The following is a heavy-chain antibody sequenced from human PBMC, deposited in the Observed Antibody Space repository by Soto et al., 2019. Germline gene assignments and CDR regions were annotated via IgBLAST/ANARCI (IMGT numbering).Heavy chain of an antibody. V-gene: IGHV1-69*13. J-gene: IGHJ5*02. CDR1: GSTFSSYA. D-gene: IGHD2-2*01. Sequence: SVKVSCKASGSTFSSYAISWVRQAPGQGLEWMGGIIPIFGTANYAQKFQGRVTITADESTSTAYMELSSLRSEDTAVYYCARAHIVVVPAAIYKMGWFDPWGQGTLVTVSS. CDR3: ARAHIVVVPAAIYKMGWFDP. CDR2: IIPIFGTA.